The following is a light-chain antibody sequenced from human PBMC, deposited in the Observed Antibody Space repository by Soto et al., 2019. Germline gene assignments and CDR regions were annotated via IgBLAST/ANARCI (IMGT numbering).Light chain of an antibody. V-gene: IGLV2-23*02. CDR2: EVS. J-gene: IGLJ1*01. Sequence: QSVLTRPASVSGSPGQSITISCTGTSSDVGSYNLVSWYQQHPGKAPKLMIYEVSKRPSGVSNRFSGSKSGNTASLTTSGLQAEDEADYYCCSYAGSSAFLYVFGTGTKVTVL. CDR3: CSYAGSSAFLYV. CDR1: SSDVGSYNL.